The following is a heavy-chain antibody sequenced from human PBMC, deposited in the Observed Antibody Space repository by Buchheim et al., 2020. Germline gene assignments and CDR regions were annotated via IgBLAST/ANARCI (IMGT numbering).Heavy chain of an antibody. J-gene: IGHJ4*02. CDR2: IWCDGSIK. D-gene: IGHD6-13*01. Sequence: QVQLVESGGGVVQPGRSLRLSCAASGFTFSSYGMHWVRQAPGKGLEWVAGIWCDGSIKYYADSVKGRFIISIDNSKNTLYLQMNSLRAEDTAVYYCARDRSGSSWQNYFDYWGQGTL. V-gene: IGHV3-33*01. CDR3: ARDRSGSSWQNYFDY. CDR1: GFTFSSYG.